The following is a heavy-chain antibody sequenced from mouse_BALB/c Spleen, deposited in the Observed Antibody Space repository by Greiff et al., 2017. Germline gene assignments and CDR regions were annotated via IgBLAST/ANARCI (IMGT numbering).Heavy chain of an antibody. CDR3: KSLYGNSFAY. CDR2: IDPENGDT. V-gene: IGHV14-4*02. D-gene: IGHD2-1*01. J-gene: IGHJ3*01. CDR1: GFNITDYY. Sequence: VQLQQSGAELVRSGASVKLSCTASGFNITDYYMHWVKQRPEQGLEWIGWIDPENGDTEYAPKFQGKATMTADTSSNTAYLQLSSLTSEDTAVCYCKSLYGNSFAYWGQGTLVTVSA.